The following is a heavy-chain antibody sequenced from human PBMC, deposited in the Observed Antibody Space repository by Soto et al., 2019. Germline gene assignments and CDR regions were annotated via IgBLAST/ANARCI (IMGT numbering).Heavy chain of an antibody. V-gene: IGHV1-69*01. CDR3: ARGYYYDSSGYYSNAYYFDY. Sequence: QVQLVQSGAEVKKPGSSVKVSCKASGGTFSSYAISWVRQAPGQGLAWMGGIIPIFGTANYAQKFQGRVTITADESTSTAYMELSSLRSEDTAVYYCARGYYYDSSGYYSNAYYFDYWGQGTLVTVSS. J-gene: IGHJ4*02. D-gene: IGHD3-22*01. CDR2: IIPIFGTA. CDR1: GGTFSSYA.